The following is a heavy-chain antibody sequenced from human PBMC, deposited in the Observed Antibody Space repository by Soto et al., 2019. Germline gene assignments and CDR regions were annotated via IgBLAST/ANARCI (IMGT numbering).Heavy chain of an antibody. CDR3: ARGYVSLRDYYGMDV. Sequence: PGGSLRLSCAASGFTFSSYDMHWVRQATGKGLEWFSAIGTAGDTYYPGSVKGRFTISRENAKNSLYLQMNSLRAGDTAVYYCARGYVSLRDYYGMDVWGQGTTVTVSS. CDR1: GFTFSSYD. D-gene: IGHD5-12*01. CDR2: IGTAGDT. V-gene: IGHV3-13*01. J-gene: IGHJ6*02.